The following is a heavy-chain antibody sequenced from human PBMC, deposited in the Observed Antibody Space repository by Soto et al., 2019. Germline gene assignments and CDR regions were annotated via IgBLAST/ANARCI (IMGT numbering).Heavy chain of an antibody. D-gene: IGHD3-10*01. J-gene: IGHJ4*02. V-gene: IGHV5-51*01. CDR1: GYSFTSYW. CDR3: ARASGSGRDYSPADS. Sequence: GESLKISCEGSGYSFTSYWIGWVRQMPGKGLEWMGIIYPGDSDTRYSPSFQGQVTISADKSISTAYLQWSSLKASDTAMYYCARASGSGRDYSPADSWGQGTLVTVS. CDR2: IYPGDSDT.